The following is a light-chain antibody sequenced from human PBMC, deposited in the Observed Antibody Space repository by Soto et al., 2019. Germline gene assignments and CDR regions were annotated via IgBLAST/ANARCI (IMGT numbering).Light chain of an antibody. Sequence: EIVLTQSPGTLSLSLGERATLSCRASESVSSNYLAWYQQKPGQAPRLLIYGASTRATGVPDRFSGSGSGTDFTLSISRLEPEDFAVYYCQQYGGSPRTFGQGTKVEIK. CDR1: ESVSSNY. V-gene: IGKV3-20*01. CDR3: QQYGGSPRT. J-gene: IGKJ1*01. CDR2: GAS.